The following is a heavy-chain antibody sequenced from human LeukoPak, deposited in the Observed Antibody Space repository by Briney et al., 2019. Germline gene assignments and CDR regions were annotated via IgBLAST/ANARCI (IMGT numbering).Heavy chain of an antibody. CDR3: ARETSGPGY. Sequence: GGSLRLSCAGSGFSFGTSWMTWVRQAPGKGLEWVANIKEDASETYYVDSVRGRFTISRDNAKRAVYLQMNSLRVEDTAVYYCARETSGPGYWGQGTLVTVSS. V-gene: IGHV3-7*01. CDR1: GFSFGTSW. CDR2: IKEDASET. J-gene: IGHJ4*02. D-gene: IGHD6-25*01.